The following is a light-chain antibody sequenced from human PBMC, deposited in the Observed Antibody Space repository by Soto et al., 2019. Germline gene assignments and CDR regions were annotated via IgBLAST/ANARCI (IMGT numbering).Light chain of an antibody. V-gene: IGKV3-15*01. CDR3: HLYDTSPPVT. CDR2: GAS. CDR1: QSVPSR. J-gene: IGKJ5*01. Sequence: EIVMTQSPATLSVSPGEDVTLSCRASQSVPSRIAWYQQKPGQAPSLLIYGASTRATGVPDRFSGSGSGTDFTLTISRLDPEDFAMYYCHLYDTSPPVTFGQGTRLEI.